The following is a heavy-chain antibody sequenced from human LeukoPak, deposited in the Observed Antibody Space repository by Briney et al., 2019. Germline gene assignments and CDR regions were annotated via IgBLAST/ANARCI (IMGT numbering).Heavy chain of an antibody. J-gene: IGHJ4*02. V-gene: IGHV3-30*02. CDR3: AKDMRAYMYGTGFDY. CDR1: GFIFSNYG. Sequence: PGGSLRLSCAASGFIFSNYGMHWVRQAPGKGLEWVTFIRYDGSNKYYADSVKGRFTIFRDNSKNTLYVQMNSLRAEDTAVYYCAKDMRAYMYGTGFDYWGQGTLVTVSS. D-gene: IGHD5-18*01. CDR2: IRYDGSNK.